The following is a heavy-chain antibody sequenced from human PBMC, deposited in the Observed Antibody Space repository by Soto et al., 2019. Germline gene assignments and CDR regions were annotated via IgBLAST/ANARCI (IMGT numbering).Heavy chain of an antibody. D-gene: IGHD3-10*01. CDR2: VGSDGGST. Sequence: EVQLLESGGGLVKPGGSLRLSCAASEFTFTSYAMSWVRQAPGKGLEWVSAVGSDGGSTYYADSVRGRFTVSRDNSQNTLYLQMNNLRAEDTAVYYCEKDVCGSGTFCHFDYWGQGTLGTVSS. J-gene: IGHJ4*02. CDR1: EFTFTSYA. CDR3: EKDVCGSGTFCHFDY. V-gene: IGHV3-23*01.